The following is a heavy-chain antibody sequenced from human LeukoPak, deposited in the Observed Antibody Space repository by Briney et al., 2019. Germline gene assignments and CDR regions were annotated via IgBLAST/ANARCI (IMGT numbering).Heavy chain of an antibody. D-gene: IGHD6-13*01. Sequence: PSETLSFTCAVYGGSFSGYYWSWIRQPPGKGLEWIGDINHSGSTNYNPSLKSRVTISVDTSKNQFSLKLSSVTAADTAVYYCARGLYRRIAAAGTPPHWFDPWGQGTLVTVSS. V-gene: IGHV4-34*01. CDR2: INHSGST. J-gene: IGHJ5*02. CDR3: ARGLYRRIAAAGTPPHWFDP. CDR1: GGSFSGYY.